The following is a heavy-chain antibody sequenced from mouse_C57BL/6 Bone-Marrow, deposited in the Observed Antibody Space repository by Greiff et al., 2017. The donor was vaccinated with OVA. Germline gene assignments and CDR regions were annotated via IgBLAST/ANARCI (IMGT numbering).Heavy chain of an antibody. CDR1: GYSITSGYY. CDR2: ISYDGSN. Sequence: EVQLQESGPGLVKPSQSLSLTCSVTGYSITSGYYWNWIRQFPGNKLEWMGYISYDGSNNYNPSLKNRISITRDTSKNQFFLKLNSVTTEDTATYYCALHYYGRRYFDVWGTGTTVTVSS. D-gene: IGHD1-1*01. V-gene: IGHV3-6*01. J-gene: IGHJ1*03. CDR3: ALHYYGRRYFDV.